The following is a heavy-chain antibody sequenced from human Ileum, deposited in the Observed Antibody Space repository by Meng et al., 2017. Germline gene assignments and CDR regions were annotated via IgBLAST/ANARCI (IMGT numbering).Heavy chain of an antibody. D-gene: IGHD3-22*01. CDR2: IIPNIGTA. J-gene: IGHJ4*02. CDR3: ARGVRSDVSSGYLDY. Sequence: SVKVSCKASGGTFSSYAISWVRQAPGQGLEWMGGIIPNIGTANYAQKLQGRVTITTDESTSTAYMELSSLRSEDTAVYYCARGVRSDVSSGYLDYWGQGTLVTVSS. V-gene: IGHV1-69*05. CDR1: GGTFSSYA.